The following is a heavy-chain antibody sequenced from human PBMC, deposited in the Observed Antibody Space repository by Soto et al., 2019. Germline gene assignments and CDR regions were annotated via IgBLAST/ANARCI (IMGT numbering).Heavy chain of an antibody. CDR1: GGSINYYY. D-gene: IGHD3-22*01. CDR2: IYSRGST. J-gene: IGHJ4*02. Sequence: NPSETLSLTCTVSGGSINYYYWSWIRQSPGKGLEWIGYIYSRGSTNYTPSLKSRVTISVETSKNQFSLKLSSVTAADTAVYYCARGPGLWGQGTLVTVSS. CDR3: ARGPGL. V-gene: IGHV4-59*12.